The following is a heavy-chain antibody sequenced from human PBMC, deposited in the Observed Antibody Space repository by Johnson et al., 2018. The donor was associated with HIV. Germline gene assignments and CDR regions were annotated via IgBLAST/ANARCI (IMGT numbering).Heavy chain of an antibody. J-gene: IGHJ3*02. CDR2: ISYDASNK. Sequence: VQLVESGGGVVQPGRSLRLSCAASRFTFSSYAMHWVRQAPGKGLEWVALISYDASNKYYADYVKGRFTISRDNSKNTLYWQMNSLRVDDTAMYYCAKESDHFDAVASDIWGQGTMVTVSS. CDR1: RFTFSSYA. V-gene: IGHV3-30-3*01. D-gene: IGHD1-14*01. CDR3: AKESDHFDAVASDI.